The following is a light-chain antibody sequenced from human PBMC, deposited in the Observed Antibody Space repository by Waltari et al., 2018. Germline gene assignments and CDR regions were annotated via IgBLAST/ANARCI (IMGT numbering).Light chain of an antibody. CDR3: CSYAGHSTFV. V-gene: IGLV2-23*02. J-gene: IGLJ3*02. CDR2: ETP. Sequence: QSALTQPASVSGSPGQSITISFTGGNSDIGGFNLASWSQHLPNTAPNLLISETPKRPSGVSDRISGSQSGNTASLTISGLQAEDEADYYCCSYAGHSTFVFGGGTKLTVL. CDR1: NSDIGGFNL.